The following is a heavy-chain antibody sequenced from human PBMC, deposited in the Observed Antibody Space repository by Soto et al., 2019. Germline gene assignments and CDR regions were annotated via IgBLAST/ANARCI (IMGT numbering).Heavy chain of an antibody. Sequence: SETLSLACTVSGGSITSYYWSWIRQTPGKGLEWLGQIYYSGGTNYNPSLKSRVTISIDTSKNQFSLRLSSVTAADTAVYYCARHFSSGYDTWGQGTQVTVSS. CDR3: ARHFSSGYDT. V-gene: IGHV4-59*08. CDR2: IYYSGGT. CDR1: GGSITSYY. D-gene: IGHD5-12*01. J-gene: IGHJ5*02.